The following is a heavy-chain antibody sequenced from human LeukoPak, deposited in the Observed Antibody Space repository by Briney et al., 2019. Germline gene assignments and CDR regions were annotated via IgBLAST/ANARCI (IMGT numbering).Heavy chain of an antibody. CDR2: ISANNNNT. CDR1: GYTFTSYG. CDR3: ARALYHTFDY. J-gene: IGHJ4*02. D-gene: IGHD2-2*01. V-gene: IGHV1-18*01. Sequence: ASVKVSCKASGYTFTSYGISWVRQAPGQGLEWMGWISANNNNTDNVQKLQGRVTMTTDTSTSTAYMELRSLRSDDTAVYYCARALYHTFDYWGQGTLVTVSS.